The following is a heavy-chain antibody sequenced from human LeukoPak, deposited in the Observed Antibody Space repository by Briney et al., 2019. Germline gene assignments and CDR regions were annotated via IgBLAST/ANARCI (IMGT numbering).Heavy chain of an antibody. D-gene: IGHD5-12*01. CDR1: GFTFSSYS. V-gene: IGHV3-21*01. CDR3: ARAPSGYEHFDY. J-gene: IGHJ4*02. Sequence: GGSLRLSCAASGFTFSSYSMNWVRQAPGKGLEWVSSISSSSSYIYYADSVKGRFTISRDNAKNSLYLQMNSLRAEDTAVYYCARAPSGYEHFDYWGQGTLVTVSS. CDR2: ISSSSSYI.